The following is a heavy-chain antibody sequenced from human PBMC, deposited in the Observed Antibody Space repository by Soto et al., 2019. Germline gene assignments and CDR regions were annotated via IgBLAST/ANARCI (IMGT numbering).Heavy chain of an antibody. CDR1: GFTFSDYY. Sequence: GGSLRLSCAASGFTFSDYYMSWIRQAPGKGLEWVSYISSSGSTIYYADSVKGRFTISRDNAKNSLYLQMNSLRAEDTAVYYCARGLYCSGGSCYPGAFDIWGQGTMVTVSS. CDR3: ARGLYCSGGSCYPGAFDI. CDR2: ISSSGSTI. D-gene: IGHD2-15*01. J-gene: IGHJ3*02. V-gene: IGHV3-11*01.